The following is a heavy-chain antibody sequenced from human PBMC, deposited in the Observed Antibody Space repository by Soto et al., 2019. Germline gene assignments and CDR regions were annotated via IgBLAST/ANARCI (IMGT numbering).Heavy chain of an antibody. CDR2: IYPGDSGT. V-gene: IGHV5-51*01. CDR1: GYSFTSYW. J-gene: IGHJ3*01. Sequence: GESLKISCKGSGYSFTSYWIGCVRQMPGKGLEWMGIIYPGDSGTRYSPSFQGQVTISADNSISTAYLQWRSLKASDTAMYYFARHLTEITYGDKGPNDAFDFRGQGTMVT. D-gene: IGHD2-8*01. CDR3: ARHLTEITYGDKGPNDAFDF.